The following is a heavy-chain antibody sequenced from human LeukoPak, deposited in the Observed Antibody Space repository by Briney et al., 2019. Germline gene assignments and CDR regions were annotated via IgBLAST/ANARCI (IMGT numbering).Heavy chain of an antibody. D-gene: IGHD3-16*01. CDR1: NYTFTDYG. J-gene: IGHJ4*02. Sequence: GASVKVSCKASNYTFTDYGINWVRQAPGQGLEWMGWINPNSGGTNYAQKFQGRVTMTRDTSISTAYMELSRLRSDDTAVYYCASLGFTSLWDYWGQGTLVTVSS. V-gene: IGHV1-2*02. CDR2: INPNSGGT. CDR3: ASLGFTSLWDY.